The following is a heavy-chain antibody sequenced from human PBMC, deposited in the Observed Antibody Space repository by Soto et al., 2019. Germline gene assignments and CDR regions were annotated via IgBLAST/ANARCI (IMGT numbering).Heavy chain of an antibody. D-gene: IGHD6-19*01. CDR2: ITGSGGIT. J-gene: IGHJ2*01. V-gene: IGHV3-23*01. CDR1: GFTFSSYA. Sequence: EVQLLESGGDLVQPGGSLRLSCAASGFTFSSYAMSWVRQAPGKGLEWVSIITGSGGITYYADSMKGRFTISRDNFKNTRSLQMNSLRAEDTAVYYCARGDSSGWTYWYFDRCGRGTPATVSS. CDR3: ARGDSSGWTYWYFDR.